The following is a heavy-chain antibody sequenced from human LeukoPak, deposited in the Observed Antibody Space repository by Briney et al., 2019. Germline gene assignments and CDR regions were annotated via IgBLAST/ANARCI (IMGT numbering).Heavy chain of an antibody. CDR1: GFTFSSYA. CDR2: ISYDGSNK. V-gene: IGHV3-30-3*01. Sequence: GRSLRLSCAASGFTFSSYAMHWVRQAPGKGPEWVAVISYDGSNKYYADSVKGRFTISRDNSKNTLYLQMNSLRAEDTAVYYCARDYYDSSGYYLALYYYYYGMDVWGQGTTVTVSS. CDR3: ARDYYDSSGYYLALYYYYYGMDV. D-gene: IGHD3-22*01. J-gene: IGHJ6*02.